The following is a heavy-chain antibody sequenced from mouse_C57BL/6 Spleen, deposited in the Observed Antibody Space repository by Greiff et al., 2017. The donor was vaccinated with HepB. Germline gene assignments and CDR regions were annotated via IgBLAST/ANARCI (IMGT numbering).Heavy chain of an antibody. V-gene: IGHV1-63*01. J-gene: IGHJ4*01. CDR1: GYTFTNYW. CDR2: IYPGGGYT. Sequence: VQLQQSGAELVRPGTSVKMSCKASGYTFTNYWIGWAKQRPGLGLEWIGDIYPGGGYTNYNEKFKGKATLTADKSSSTADMQFSSLTSEDSAIYYCARRDYGSSYDYAMDYWGQGTSVTVSS. D-gene: IGHD1-1*01. CDR3: ARRDYGSSYDYAMDY.